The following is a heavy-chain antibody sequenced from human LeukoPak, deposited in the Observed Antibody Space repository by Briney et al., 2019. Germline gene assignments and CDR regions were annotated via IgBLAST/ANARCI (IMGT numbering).Heavy chain of an antibody. CDR3: ARDHGDSSGYYPFEY. J-gene: IGHJ4*02. V-gene: IGHV4-39*07. CDR2: IYYSGST. CDR1: DGSISSSSYY. D-gene: IGHD3-22*01. Sequence: SETLSLTCTVSDGSISSSSYYWGWIRQPPGKGLEWIGSIYYSGSTHYNPSLKSRVTISVDTSKNQFSLKLSSVTAADTAVYYCARDHGDSSGYYPFEYWGQGTLVTVSS.